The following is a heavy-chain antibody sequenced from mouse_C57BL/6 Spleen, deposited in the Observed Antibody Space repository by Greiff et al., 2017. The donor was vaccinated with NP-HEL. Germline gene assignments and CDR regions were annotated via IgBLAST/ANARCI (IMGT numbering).Heavy chain of an antibody. CDR1: GYAFSSYW. J-gene: IGHJ2*01. V-gene: IGHV1-80*01. D-gene: IGHD1-2*01. CDR3: ARSLRRRYFDY. Sequence: QVQLQQSGAELVKPGASVKISCKASGYAFSSYWMNWVKQRPGKGLEWIGQIYPGDGDTNYNGKFKGKATLTADKSSSTAYMQLSSLTSEDSAVYFCARSLRRRYFDYWGQGTTLTVSS. CDR2: IYPGDGDT.